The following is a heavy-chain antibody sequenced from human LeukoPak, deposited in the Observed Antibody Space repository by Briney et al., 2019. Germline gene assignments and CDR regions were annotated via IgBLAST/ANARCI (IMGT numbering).Heavy chain of an antibody. CDR3: ARGQLWQTGWFDP. Sequence: GSLRLSCAASGFTFSDYSMHWVRQAPGKGLEWVSCISSTSSYIYYADSVRGRFTISRDNAKNSLYLQMNSLRAEDTAVYYCARGQLWQTGWFDPWGQGTLVTASS. CDR2: ISSTSSYI. D-gene: IGHD5-18*01. V-gene: IGHV3-21*01. J-gene: IGHJ5*02. CDR1: GFTFSDYS.